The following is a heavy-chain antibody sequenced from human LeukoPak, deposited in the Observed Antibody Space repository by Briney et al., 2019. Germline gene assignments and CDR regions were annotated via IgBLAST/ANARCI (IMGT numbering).Heavy chain of an antibody. Sequence: PGGSLRLSCAASGFTFSSYAMSWVRQAPGKGLEWVSAISGSGGSTYYADSVKGRFTISRDNSKNTLYLQMNSLRAEDTAVYYCARSRVVPSRPNNWFDPWGQGTLVTVSS. V-gene: IGHV3-23*01. CDR3: ARSRVVPSRPNNWFDP. CDR1: GFTFSSYA. D-gene: IGHD2-8*01. J-gene: IGHJ5*02. CDR2: ISGSGGST.